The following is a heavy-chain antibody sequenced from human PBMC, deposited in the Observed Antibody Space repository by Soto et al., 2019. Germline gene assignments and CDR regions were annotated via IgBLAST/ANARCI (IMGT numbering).Heavy chain of an antibody. CDR3: ARMSCYGWNWFDP. D-gene: IGHD2-15*01. J-gene: IGHJ5*02. V-gene: IGHV3-33*01. CDR1: GFTFSSYG. CDR2: IWYDGSNK. Sequence: QVQLVESGGGVVQPGRSLRLSCAASGFTFSSYGMHWVRQAPGKGLEWVAVIWYDGSNKYYADSVKGRFTISRDNSKNTLYLQMNSLRAEDTAVYYCARMSCYGWNWFDPWGQGTLVTVSS.